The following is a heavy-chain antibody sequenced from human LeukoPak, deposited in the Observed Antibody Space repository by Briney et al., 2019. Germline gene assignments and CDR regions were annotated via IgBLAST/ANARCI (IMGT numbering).Heavy chain of an antibody. CDR2: INPNSGGT. J-gene: IGHJ6*03. CDR1: GYSFTSYA. V-gene: IGHV1-2*02. Sequence: GASVKVSCKASGYSFTSYAMNWVRQAPGQGLEWMGWINPNSGGTNYAQKFQGRVTMTRDTSISTAYMELSRLRSDDTAVYYCARAILTGYYSLDYYYYYMDVWGKGTTVTVSS. D-gene: IGHD3-9*01. CDR3: ARAILTGYYSLDYYYYYMDV.